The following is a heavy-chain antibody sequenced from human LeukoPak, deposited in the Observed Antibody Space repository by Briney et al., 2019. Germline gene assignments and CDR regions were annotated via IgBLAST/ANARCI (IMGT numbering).Heavy chain of an antibody. CDR1: GYTFAAYY. J-gene: IGHJ6*02. Sequence: ASVTVSCRPSGYTFAAYYIHWVRQAPGQGLEWVGWVNPTSGGTNYAQKFKDRLTMTRDTSISTAYMELSSLESDDTAVYFCAREGVGGAYAMDVWGQGTTVTVSS. CDR2: VNPTSGGT. V-gene: IGHV1-2*02. D-gene: IGHD2-21*01. CDR3: AREGVGGAYAMDV.